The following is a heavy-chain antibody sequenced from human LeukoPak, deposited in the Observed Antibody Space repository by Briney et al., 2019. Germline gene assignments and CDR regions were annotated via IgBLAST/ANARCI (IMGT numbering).Heavy chain of an antibody. D-gene: IGHD6-25*01. V-gene: IGHV4-39*01. J-gene: IGHJ4*02. Sequence: PSETLSLTCTVSGGSISSTTYYWGWIRQPPGKGLEWIGSVYYSGSTYYNPSLKSRGIISVDTSKNQFSLRLSSVTAADTAVYYCARHGSIGRGYLYWGQGTLVTVSS. CDR3: ARHGSIGRGYLY. CDR2: VYYSGST. CDR1: GGSISSTTYY.